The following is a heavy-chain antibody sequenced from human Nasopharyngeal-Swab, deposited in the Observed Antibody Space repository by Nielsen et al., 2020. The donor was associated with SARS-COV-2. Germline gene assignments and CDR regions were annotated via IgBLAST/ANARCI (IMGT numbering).Heavy chain of an antibody. CDR2: IKQGGSEK. J-gene: IGHJ6*03. D-gene: IGHD2-2*02. Sequence: GESLKISCAASGFTFSSYWMSWVRQAPGKGLEWVANIKQGGSEKYYVDSVKGRFTISRDNAKNSLYLQMNSLRAEDTAVYYCARDKPAAIRRYYYYMDVWGKGTTVTVSS. V-gene: IGHV3-7*01. CDR1: GFTFSSYW. CDR3: ARDKPAAIRRYYYYMDV.